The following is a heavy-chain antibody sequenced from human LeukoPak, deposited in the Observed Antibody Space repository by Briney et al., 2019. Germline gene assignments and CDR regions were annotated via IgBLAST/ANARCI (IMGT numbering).Heavy chain of an antibody. V-gene: IGHV3-7*01. CDR2: INPDGSGK. J-gene: IGHJ4*02. Sequence: GGSLRLSCEVSGFTLSTYWMNWVRQVPGKGLDWVANINPDGSGKRYVDSVKGRFTIARDNADNPLSLQMNSLSAEDTAVYYCASWGAGGNSWGQGTLVTVSS. D-gene: IGHD3-16*01. CDR1: GFTLSTYW. CDR3: ASWGAGGNS.